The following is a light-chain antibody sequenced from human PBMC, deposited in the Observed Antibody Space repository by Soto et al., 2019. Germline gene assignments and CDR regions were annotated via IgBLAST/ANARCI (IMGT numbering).Light chain of an antibody. V-gene: IGLV2-14*01. CDR1: SSDIGGSDY. CDR2: EVS. J-gene: IGLJ3*02. CDR3: SSYVTSGTLV. Sequence: QSALTQAASVSGSPGQSITISCTGTSSDIGGSDYVSWYPKHPGKAPKVIIYEVSDRPSGVSDRFSGSKSGNTASLTISGLQAEDEADYYCSSYVTSGTLVFGGGTKLTVL.